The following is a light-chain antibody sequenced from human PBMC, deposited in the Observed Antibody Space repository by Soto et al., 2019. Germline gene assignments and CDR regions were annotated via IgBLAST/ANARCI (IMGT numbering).Light chain of an antibody. Sequence: SALAQPPSTAGSPGQSVTLSFRGTTSDVVAYNYVSWYQQHPGKAPRLLIYEVSQRPSGVPDRFSGSKSANTASLTVSGLQPEDEADYYCSSYAGTNNPLYVFGTGTKGTVL. V-gene: IGLV2-8*01. CDR3: SSYAGTNNPLYV. J-gene: IGLJ1*01. CDR1: TSDVVAYNY. CDR2: EVS.